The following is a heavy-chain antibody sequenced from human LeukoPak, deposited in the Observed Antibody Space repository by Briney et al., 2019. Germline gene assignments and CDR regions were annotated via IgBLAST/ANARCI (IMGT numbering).Heavy chain of an antibody. V-gene: IGHV4-39*07. D-gene: IGHD1-26*01. Sequence: SETLSLTCTVSGGSINSSSYYWGWIRQPPGKGLEWIGSIYYSGSTYYNPSLKSRVTISVDTSKNQFSLKLSSVTAADTAVYYCARAGLRGSQPFDYWGQGTLVTVSS. CDR1: GGSINSSSYY. CDR3: ARAGLRGSQPFDY. J-gene: IGHJ4*02. CDR2: IYYSGST.